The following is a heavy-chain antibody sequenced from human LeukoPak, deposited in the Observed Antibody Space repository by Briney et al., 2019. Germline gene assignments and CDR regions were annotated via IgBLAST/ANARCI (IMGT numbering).Heavy chain of an antibody. J-gene: IGHJ6*02. CDR3: ARINNDYGDYDYYYGMDV. V-gene: IGHV3-7*01. CDR2: IKQDGSEK. Sequence: GGSQRLSCAASGFTFTRYWMSWARQAPGERLEWVANIKQDGSEKYSVDSVKGRFTVSRDNAKNSLYLQMNSLRAEDTAVYYCARINNDYGDYDYYYGMDVWGQGTTVTVSS. D-gene: IGHD4-17*01. CDR1: GFTFTRYW.